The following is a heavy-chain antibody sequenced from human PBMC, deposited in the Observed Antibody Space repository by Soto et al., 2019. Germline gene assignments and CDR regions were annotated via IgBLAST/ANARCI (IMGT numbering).Heavy chain of an antibody. CDR3: AKVARKGSAIDFDY. CDR1: GYTFSNYD. Sequence: QVQLVQSGAELKKPGASVKVSCKASGYTFSNYDMNWVRQATGQGPEWIGWVNPNNGDTGYAQKFKGRVTLTTDISTTTAYMELTSLRSEDTAIYYCAKVARKGSAIDFDYCGQGTLITASS. D-gene: IGHD3-10*01. CDR2: VNPNNGDT. J-gene: IGHJ4*02. V-gene: IGHV1-8*01.